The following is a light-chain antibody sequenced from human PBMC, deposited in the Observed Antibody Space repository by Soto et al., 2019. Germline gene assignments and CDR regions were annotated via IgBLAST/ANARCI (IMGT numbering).Light chain of an antibody. CDR2: AAS. CDR3: QQSCSTPGFT. V-gene: IGKV1-39*01. Sequence: DIQMTQSPSSLSASVGDRVTITCRASQSISSYLNWYQQKPGKAPKLLIYAASSLQSGVPSRFSGSGSGTHFTLTISSLQPEDFATYYCQQSCSTPGFTFGPGTKVDIK. J-gene: IGKJ3*01. CDR1: QSISSY.